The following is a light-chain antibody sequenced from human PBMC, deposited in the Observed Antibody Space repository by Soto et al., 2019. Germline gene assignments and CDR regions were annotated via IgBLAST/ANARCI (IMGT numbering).Light chain of an antibody. Sequence: QSSSVEDTVTLTCQASQDISNYLNWYQQKPGQAPKLLIYDSSALETGVPSRFSGSGSATDFTLTISSLQPEDFATYYCQQYDDLPLTFGGGTKVDIK. V-gene: IGKV1-33*01. J-gene: IGKJ4*01. CDR1: QDISNY. CDR3: QQYDDLPLT. CDR2: DSS.